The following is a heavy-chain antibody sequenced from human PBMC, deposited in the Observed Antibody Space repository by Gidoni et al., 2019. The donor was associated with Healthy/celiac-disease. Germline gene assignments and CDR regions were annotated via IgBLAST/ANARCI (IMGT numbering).Heavy chain of an antibody. J-gene: IGHJ5*02. Sequence: QVQLQQWGAGLLKPSETLSLTCAVYGGSFSGYYWSWIRKPPGKGLEWIGEINHSGSTNYNPCLKSRVTISVDTSKNQFSLKLSSVTAADTAVYYCARALGYCSGGSCYGMRKGGSWFDPWGQGTLVTVSS. CDR1: GGSFSGYY. D-gene: IGHD2-15*01. V-gene: IGHV4-34*01. CDR3: ARALGYCSGGSCYGMRKGGSWFDP. CDR2: INHSGST.